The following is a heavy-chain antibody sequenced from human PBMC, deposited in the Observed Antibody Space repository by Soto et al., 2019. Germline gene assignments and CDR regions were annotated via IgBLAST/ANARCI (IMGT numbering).Heavy chain of an antibody. CDR1: GGSISSYY. D-gene: IGHD6-13*01. Sequence: PSETLSLTCTVSGGSISSYYWSWIRQPPGKGLEWIGYIYYSGSTNYNPSLKSRVTISVDTSKNQLSLKLSSVTAADTAVYYCAREGGGPAAAGTSRIYWYFDLWGRGTLVTVSS. CDR3: AREGGGPAAAGTSRIYWYFDL. J-gene: IGHJ2*01. V-gene: IGHV4-59*01. CDR2: IYYSGST.